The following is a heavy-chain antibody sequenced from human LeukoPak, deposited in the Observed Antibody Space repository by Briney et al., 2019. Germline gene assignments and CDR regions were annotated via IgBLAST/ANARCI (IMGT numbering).Heavy chain of an antibody. J-gene: IGHJ6*02. CDR1: GFTFSSYW. D-gene: IGHD1-26*01. CDR2: IKQDGSEK. Sequence: QPGGSLRLSCAASGFTFSSYWMSWVRQAPGKGLKWVTNIKQDGSEKYYVDSVKGRFTISRDNAKNSLYLQMNSLRAEDTAVYYCARETKLSSGNLYYYYYGMDVWGQGTTVTVSS. V-gene: IGHV3-7*01. CDR3: ARETKLSSGNLYYYYYGMDV.